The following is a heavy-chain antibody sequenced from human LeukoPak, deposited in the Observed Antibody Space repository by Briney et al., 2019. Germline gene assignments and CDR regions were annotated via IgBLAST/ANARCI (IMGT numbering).Heavy chain of an antibody. V-gene: IGHV1-2*02. Sequence: ASVKVSCKASGYTFTGYYIHWVRQAPGQGLEWMGWINPNSGGANCARRFQGRVTMTRDTSISTAYMDLSRLRSDDTAVYYCARVQTRNDAFDLWGRGTLVTVSS. J-gene: IGHJ2*01. CDR1: GYTFTGYY. CDR3: ARVQTRNDAFDL. D-gene: IGHD1-1*01. CDR2: INPNSGGA.